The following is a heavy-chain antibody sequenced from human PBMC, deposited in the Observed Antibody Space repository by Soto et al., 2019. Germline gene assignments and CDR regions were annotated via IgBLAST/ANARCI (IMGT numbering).Heavy chain of an antibody. Sequence: PSQTLSLTCDISGDSVSTNTATWDWIRQSPSRGPEWLGRTYYRSRWYFDYAVSVKSRITISPDISNNQVSLQLTSVTPDDTAIYYCVRLIGNSWLDSWGQGTLVTVSS. CDR3: VRLIGNSWLDS. CDR1: GDSVSTNTAT. J-gene: IGHJ5*01. CDR2: TYYRSRWYF. D-gene: IGHD3-22*01. V-gene: IGHV6-1*01.